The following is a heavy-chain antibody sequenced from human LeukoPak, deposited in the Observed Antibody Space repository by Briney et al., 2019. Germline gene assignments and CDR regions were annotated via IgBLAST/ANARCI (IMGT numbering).Heavy chain of an antibody. CDR2: IYYSGST. J-gene: IGHJ4*02. V-gene: IGHV4-59*08. Sequence: SETLSLTCTVSGGSMSSYYWSWIRQPPGKGLEWIGYIYYSGSTKYNPSLKSRVTISVDTSKNQFSLKLSSVTAADTAVYYCARGARAGYNLEPFDYWGQGTLVTVPS. D-gene: IGHD5-24*01. CDR3: ARGARAGYNLEPFDY. CDR1: GGSMSSYY.